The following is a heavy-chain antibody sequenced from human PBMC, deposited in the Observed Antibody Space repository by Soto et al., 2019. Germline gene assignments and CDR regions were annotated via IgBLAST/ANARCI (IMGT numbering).Heavy chain of an antibody. D-gene: IGHD6-19*01. CDR2: ISYDGSNK. CDR1: GFTFSSYA. J-gene: IGHJ6*02. CDR3: AREGSIAVAGYYYYGVDV. V-gene: IGHV3-30-3*01. Sequence: QVQLVESGGRVVQPGRSLRLSCAASGFTFSSYAMHWVRQAPGKGLEWVAVISYDGSNKYYADSVKGRFTISRDNSKNTLDMQMNSLRAEDTAVYYCAREGSIAVAGYYYYGVDVWGQGTTVTASS.